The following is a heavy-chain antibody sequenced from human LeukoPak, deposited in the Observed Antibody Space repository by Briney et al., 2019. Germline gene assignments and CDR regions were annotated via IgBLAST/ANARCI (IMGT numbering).Heavy chain of an antibody. J-gene: IGHJ6*02. D-gene: IGHD4-11*01. CDR1: GYTFTGYY. CDR2: INPNSGGT. CDR3: ARASDSNYYYYGMDV. V-gene: IGHV1-2*04. Sequence: ASVKVFCKASGYTFTGYYMHWVRQAPGQGLEWMGWINPNSGGTNYAQKFQGWVTMTRDTSISTAYMELSRLRSDDTAVYYCARASDSNYYYYGMDVWGQGTTVTVSS.